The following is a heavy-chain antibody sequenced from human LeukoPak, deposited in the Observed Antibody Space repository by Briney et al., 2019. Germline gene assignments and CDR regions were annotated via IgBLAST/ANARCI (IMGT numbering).Heavy chain of an antibody. CDR3: ARTRTTPRSRAFDI. J-gene: IGHJ3*02. D-gene: IGHD1-1*01. V-gene: IGHV3-11*01. Sequence: GGSLRLSCAASGFTFSNYYMSWIRQAPGKGLEWVSYISNSESTKYYADSVKGRFTIFRDNAKNPLYLQMNSLRAEDTAVYYCARTRTTPRSRAFDIWGQGTMITVSS. CDR2: ISNSESTK. CDR1: GFTFSNYY.